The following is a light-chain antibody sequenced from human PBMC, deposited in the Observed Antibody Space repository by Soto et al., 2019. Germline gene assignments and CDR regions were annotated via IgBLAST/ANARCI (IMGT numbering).Light chain of an antibody. V-gene: IGKV1-27*01. CDR3: QKYNTAPLT. CDR1: QGIAPY. Sequence: DVQMTQSPSSLSAFVGDRVTITCRASQGIAPYLAWFQQKPGKVPKLLIYATSTLQSGVPSRFSGSGSGTDFTLTISSLQPEDVATYYCQKYNTAPLTLGGGTKLDIK. J-gene: IGKJ4*01. CDR2: ATS.